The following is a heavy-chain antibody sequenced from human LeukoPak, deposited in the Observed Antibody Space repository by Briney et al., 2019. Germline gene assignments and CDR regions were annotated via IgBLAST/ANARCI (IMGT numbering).Heavy chain of an antibody. J-gene: IGHJ4*02. CDR3: AKEYSSSFDY. Sequence: QSEGSLRLSCAASGFTFSNYAMSWVRQAPGKGLEWVSVISGTGSSTYYADSAKGRFTISRDNSKNTLYLQMNSLRAEDTAVYYCAKEYSSSFDYWGQGTLVTVSS. D-gene: IGHD6-13*01. CDR2: ISGTGSST. V-gene: IGHV3-23*01. CDR1: GFTFSNYA.